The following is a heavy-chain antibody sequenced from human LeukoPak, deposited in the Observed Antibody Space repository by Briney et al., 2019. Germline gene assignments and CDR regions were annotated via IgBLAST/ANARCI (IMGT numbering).Heavy chain of an antibody. CDR3: ARDLWSIRAFDI. CDR1: GYTFTGYY. V-gene: IGHV1-2*02. CDR2: INPNSGGT. J-gene: IGHJ3*02. D-gene: IGHD3-16*01. Sequence: GASVKVSCKASGYTFTGYYMHWVRQAPGQGLEWMGWINPNSGGTNYAQKFQGRVNMTRDTSISTAYMELSRLRSDDTAVYYCARDLWSIRAFDIWGQGTMVTGSS.